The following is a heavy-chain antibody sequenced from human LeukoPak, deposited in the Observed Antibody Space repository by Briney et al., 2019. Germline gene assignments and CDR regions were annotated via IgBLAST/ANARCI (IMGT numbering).Heavy chain of an antibody. D-gene: IGHD4-23*01. V-gene: IGHV1-69*02. CDR1: GGTFSSYT. CDR3: ARGLVVTSAFDY. Sequence: SVKVSCKASGGTFSSYTISWVRQAPGQGLEWMGRIIPILGIANYAQKFQGRVTITADKSTSTAYMELSSLRSEDAAVYYCARGLVVTSAFDYWGQGTLVTVSS. CDR2: IIPILGIA. J-gene: IGHJ4*02.